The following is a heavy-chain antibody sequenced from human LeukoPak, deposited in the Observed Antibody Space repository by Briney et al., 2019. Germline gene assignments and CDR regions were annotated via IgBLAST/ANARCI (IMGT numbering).Heavy chain of an antibody. V-gene: IGHV3-23*01. CDR1: GFTFRSHA. J-gene: IGHJ4*02. CDR3: AKDFRIGYSAHFDY. Sequence: PGGSLRLSCVGSGFTFRSHAMSWVRQAPEKGLEFVSGIYEDGGTTYYADSVKGRFSISRDNSKNTLYLQVDSLRGEDTAVYYCAKDFRIGYSAHFDYWGQGILVTVSS. D-gene: IGHD2-21*01. CDR2: IYEDGGTT.